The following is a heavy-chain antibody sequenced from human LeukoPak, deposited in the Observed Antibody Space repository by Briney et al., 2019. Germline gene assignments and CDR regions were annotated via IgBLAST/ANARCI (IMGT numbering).Heavy chain of an antibody. CDR3: ARDLGPILFDY. D-gene: IGHD3-16*01. Sequence: GGSLRLSCAASGFTFDDYGMSWVRQAPRKGLEWVSGINWNGGSTGYADSVKGRFAISRDNAKNSLYLQMNSLRAEDTALYYCARDLGPILFDYWGQGTLVTVSS. CDR2: INWNGGST. J-gene: IGHJ4*02. CDR1: GFTFDDYG. V-gene: IGHV3-20*04.